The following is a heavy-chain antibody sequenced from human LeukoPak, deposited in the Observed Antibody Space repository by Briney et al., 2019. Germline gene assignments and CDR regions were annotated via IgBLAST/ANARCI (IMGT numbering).Heavy chain of an antibody. CDR3: EKDLSLGAYGMDV. Sequence: GRSLRLSCAASGFTFDDYAMHWVRQAPGKGLEWVPGISWNSGSIGYADSVKGRFTISRDNAKNSLCLQMNSLRAEDTALYYCEKDLSLGAYGMDVGGQGPTVTVSS. V-gene: IGHV3-9*01. J-gene: IGHJ6*02. CDR2: ISWNSGSI. CDR1: GFTFDDYA. D-gene: IGHD1-26*01.